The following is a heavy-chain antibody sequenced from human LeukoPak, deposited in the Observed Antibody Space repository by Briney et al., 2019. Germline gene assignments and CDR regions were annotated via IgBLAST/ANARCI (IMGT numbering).Heavy chain of an antibody. Sequence: SQTLSLTCAISGESVSRNDAAWGWIRQSPSRGLEWLGRTYYRSQWYSEYAVSVKSRISINADTSKNQISLQLNSVTPEDTAVYYCARGFYYTGMDVWGQGTTVTVSS. CDR3: ARGFYYTGMDV. V-gene: IGHV6-1*01. D-gene: IGHD3-10*01. CDR1: GESVSRNDAA. J-gene: IGHJ6*02. CDR2: TYYRSQWYS.